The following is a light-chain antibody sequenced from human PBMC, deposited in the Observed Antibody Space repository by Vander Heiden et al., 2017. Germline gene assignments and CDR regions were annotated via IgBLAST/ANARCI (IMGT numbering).Light chain of an antibody. CDR1: ISDVGGYNY. Sequence: QSALTQPASVSGSPGQSFTISCTGTISDVGGYNYVSWYQRHPGKAPKLLINEVSNRPSGVSKRFSGSKSGNTASLTISGLQAEDEADYYCSSYTSSSTLFGGGTKLTVL. CDR3: SSYTSSSTL. J-gene: IGLJ2*01. CDR2: EVS. V-gene: IGLV2-14*01.